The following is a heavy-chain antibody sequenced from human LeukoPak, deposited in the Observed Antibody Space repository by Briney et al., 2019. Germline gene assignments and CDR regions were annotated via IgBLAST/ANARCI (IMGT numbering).Heavy chain of an antibody. J-gene: IGHJ4*02. CDR3: ARAELYSNPFDY. CDR1: GGSISSGGYY. CDR2: IYYSGST. D-gene: IGHD4-11*01. Sequence: SQTLSLTCTVSGGSISSGGYYWSWIRQHPGKGLEWIGYIYYSGSTYYNPSLKSRVTISVDTSKNQFSLKLSPVTAADTAVYYCARAELYSNPFDYWGQGTLVTVSS. V-gene: IGHV4-31*03.